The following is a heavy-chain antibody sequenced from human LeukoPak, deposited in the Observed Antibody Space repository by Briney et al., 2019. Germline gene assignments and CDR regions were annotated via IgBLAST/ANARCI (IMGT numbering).Heavy chain of an antibody. Sequence: ASVKVSCTASGYTFTSYSMHWVRQAPGQGLEWMGVINPSGDTTNYAQRFQGRVTMTRDTSTSTVYMELSSLRSDDTAVYYCAREGRWPNYFDYWGQETLVTVSS. CDR2: INPSGDTT. D-gene: IGHD5-24*01. CDR1: GYTFTSYS. J-gene: IGHJ4*02. V-gene: IGHV1-46*01. CDR3: AREGRWPNYFDY.